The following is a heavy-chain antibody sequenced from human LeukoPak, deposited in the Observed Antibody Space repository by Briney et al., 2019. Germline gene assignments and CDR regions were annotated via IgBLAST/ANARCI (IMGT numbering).Heavy chain of an antibody. V-gene: IGHV3-74*01. D-gene: IGHD6-6*01. CDR2: ISPTGSTT. J-gene: IGHJ4*02. CDR1: GFSFSGHW. Sequence: GGSLRLSCTASGFSFSGHWMHWARQLPGKGLVWVSRISPTGSTTSYADSVKGRFTVSRDNARNTLYLQVNNLRAENTAVYYCARGPNSNWSGLDFWGQGTLLTVSS. CDR3: ARGPNSNWSGLDF.